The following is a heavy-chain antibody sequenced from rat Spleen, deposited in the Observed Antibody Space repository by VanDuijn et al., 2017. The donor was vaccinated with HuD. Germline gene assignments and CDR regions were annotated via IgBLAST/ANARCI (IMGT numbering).Heavy chain of an antibody. Sequence: QVQLKESGPGLVQPSETLSLTCTVSGFSLTSYSVSWVRQPSGKGPEWMGRMWYDGDTAYNSAFKSRLSISRDTSKSQVFLKMNSLQTDDTAKYFCARRGYDGSYYYFDYWGQGVMVTVSS. V-gene: IGHV2S18*01. D-gene: IGHD1-12*02. CDR2: MWYDGDT. J-gene: IGHJ2*01. CDR1: GFSLTSYS. CDR3: ARRGYDGSYYYFDY.